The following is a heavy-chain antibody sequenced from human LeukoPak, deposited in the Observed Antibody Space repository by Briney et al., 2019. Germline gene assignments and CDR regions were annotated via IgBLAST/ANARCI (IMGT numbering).Heavy chain of an antibody. J-gene: IGHJ3*02. Sequence: GGSLRLSCAASGFTFSSYAMSWVRQAPGKGLEWVSAISGSGGSTYYADSVEGRFTISRDNSKNALYLQMNSLRAEDTAVYYCARRWDYQTTDAFDIWGQGTMVTVSS. CDR2: ISGSGGST. CDR1: GFTFSSYA. CDR3: ARRWDYQTTDAFDI. V-gene: IGHV3-23*01. D-gene: IGHD1-7*01.